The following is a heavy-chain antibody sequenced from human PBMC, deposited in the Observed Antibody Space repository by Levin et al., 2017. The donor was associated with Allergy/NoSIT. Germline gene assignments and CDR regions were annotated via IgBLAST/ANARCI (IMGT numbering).Heavy chain of an antibody. D-gene: IGHD3-22*01. CDR3: ARVYYDSSGYQ. CDR1: GGSFSGYY. CDR2: INHSGST. J-gene: IGHJ4*02. Sequence: SETLSLTCAVYGGSFSGYYWSWIRQPPGKGLEWIGEINHSGSTNYNPSLKSRVTISVDTSKNQFSLKLSSVTAADTAVYYCARVYYDSSGYQWGQGTLVTVSS. V-gene: IGHV4-34*01.